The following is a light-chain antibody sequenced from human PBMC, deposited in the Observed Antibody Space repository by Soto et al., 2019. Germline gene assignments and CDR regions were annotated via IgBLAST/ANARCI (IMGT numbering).Light chain of an antibody. CDR1: QSVSSSY. Sequence: EIVLTQSPVTTALSPGERATLSCKPSQSVSSSYLAWYQQKPGQAPRLLIYGASSRATGIPDRFSGSGSGTDFTLTSSRLEPEDFAVYYCQQYGSSPLTFGGGTKVDIK. CDR2: GAS. J-gene: IGKJ4*01. CDR3: QQYGSSPLT. V-gene: IGKV3-20*01.